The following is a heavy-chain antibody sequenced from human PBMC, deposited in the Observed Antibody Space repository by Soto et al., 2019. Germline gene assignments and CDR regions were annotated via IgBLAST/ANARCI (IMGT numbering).Heavy chain of an antibody. Sequence: SETLSLTCTVSGGSVSSGSYYWSWIRQPPGKGLEWIGYIYYSGSTNYNPSLKSRVTISVDTSKNQFSLKLSSVTAADTAVYYCARYPTPPSSGWYGGERVEPDPYYGMDVWGQGTLVTVSS. CDR3: ARYPTPPSSGWYGGERVEPDPYYGMDV. CDR2: IYYSGST. CDR1: GGSVSSGSYY. J-gene: IGHJ6*02. D-gene: IGHD6-19*01. V-gene: IGHV4-61*01.